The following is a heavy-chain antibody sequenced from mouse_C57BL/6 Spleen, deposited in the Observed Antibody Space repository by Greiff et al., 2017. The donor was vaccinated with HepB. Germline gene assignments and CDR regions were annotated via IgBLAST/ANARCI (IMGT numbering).Heavy chain of an antibody. CDR1: GYAFSSSW. CDR3: ARDFLYYYGSSFYAMDY. J-gene: IGHJ4*01. CDR2: IYPGDGDT. Sequence: VQLQQSGPELVKPGASVKISCKASGYAFSSSWMNWVKQRPGKGLEWIGRIYPGDGDTNYNGKFKGKATLTADKSSSTAYMQLSSLTSEDSAVYFCARDFLYYYGSSFYAMDYWGQGTSVTVSS. V-gene: IGHV1-82*01. D-gene: IGHD1-1*01.